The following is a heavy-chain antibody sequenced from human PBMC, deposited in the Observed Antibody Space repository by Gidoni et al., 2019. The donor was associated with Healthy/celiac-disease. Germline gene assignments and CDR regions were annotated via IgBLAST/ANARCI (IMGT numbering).Heavy chain of an antibody. V-gene: IGHV3-7*03. D-gene: IGHD6-13*01. CDR2: IKQDGSEK. J-gene: IGHJ4*02. CDR1: GFTVSSYW. Sequence: EVQLVESGGGLVHPGGSLRLSCAASGFTVSSYWMSWVRQAPGKGLEWVANIKQDGSEKYYVDSVKGRFTISRDNDKNSLYLQMNSLRAEDTAVYYCARERFIAAGTFDYWGQGTLVTVSS. CDR3: ARERFIAAGTFDY.